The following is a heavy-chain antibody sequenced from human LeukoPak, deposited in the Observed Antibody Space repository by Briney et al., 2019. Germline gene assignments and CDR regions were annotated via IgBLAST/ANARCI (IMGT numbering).Heavy chain of an antibody. Sequence: SETLSLTCTVSGGSITSHYWSWIRQPPGKGLEWIGYFYYSGSTNYNPSLESRVTISVDTSRTHLYLNLSSVTAADTAVYYCARSPSLSGSYLGVLSWFDPWGQGTLVTVSS. CDR1: GGSITSHY. J-gene: IGHJ5*02. D-gene: IGHD3-10*01. CDR2: FYYSGST. CDR3: ARSPSLSGSYLGVLSWFDP. V-gene: IGHV4-59*08.